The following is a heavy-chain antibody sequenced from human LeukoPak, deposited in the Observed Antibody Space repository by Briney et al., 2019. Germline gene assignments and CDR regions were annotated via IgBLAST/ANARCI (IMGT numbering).Heavy chain of an antibody. V-gene: IGHV1-18*01. CDR3: ASGHCSSTSCYLYYYMDV. CDR1: GYTFTNYG. D-gene: IGHD2-2*03. Sequence: ASVKVSCKASGYTFTNYGINWVRQAPGQGLEWMGWISTYNGNANYAQKFQGRVTMTTDTSTSTAYMELRSLRSDDTAVYYCASGHCSSTSCYLYYYMDVWGKGTTVTVSS. CDR2: ISTYNGNA. J-gene: IGHJ6*03.